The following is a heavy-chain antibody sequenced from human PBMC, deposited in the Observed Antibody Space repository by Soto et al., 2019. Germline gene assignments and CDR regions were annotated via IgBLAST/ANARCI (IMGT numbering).Heavy chain of an antibody. CDR1: GYTFIDYX. D-gene: IGHD6-25*01. Sequence: QEQLVQSGAEVRQPGASVKVSCKASGYTFIDYXIHWLRQAPGQGLEWLADINPTGGRTNCAQKFQGRLTVTRDSXTXSXXMXXSSLTSEDTAVYYCARGPSSGAFDIWGQGTMVTISS. J-gene: IGHJ3*02. CDR2: INPTGGRT. V-gene: IGHV1-46*01. CDR3: ARGPSSGAFDI.